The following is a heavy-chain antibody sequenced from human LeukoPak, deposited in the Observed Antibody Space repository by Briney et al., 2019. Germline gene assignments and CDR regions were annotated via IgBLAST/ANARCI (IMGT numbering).Heavy chain of an antibody. CDR1: GYIFSSYY. V-gene: IGHV1-46*01. Sequence: GASVKVSCKASGYIFSSYYMYWVRQAPGEGLEWMGIINPSGGSIRYAQKFQGRVTMTRDTSTSTVYMELSSLRSEDTAVYYCARVGWELLGPFDHWGQGTLVTVSS. CDR3: ARVGWELLGPFDH. J-gene: IGHJ4*02. D-gene: IGHD1-26*01. CDR2: INPSGGSI.